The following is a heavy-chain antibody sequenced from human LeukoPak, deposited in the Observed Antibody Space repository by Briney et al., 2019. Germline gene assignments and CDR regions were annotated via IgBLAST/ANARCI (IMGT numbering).Heavy chain of an antibody. J-gene: IGHJ6*03. Sequence: GASVKVSCKASGYTFTGYYMHWVRQAPGQGLEWMGWINPNSGGTNYAQKFQGRVTMTRNTSISTVYMELSSLRSEDTAVYYCARGGTIFGVVTRDYYYYMDVWGKGTTVTVSS. V-gene: IGHV1-2*02. CDR1: GYTFTGYY. CDR3: ARGGTIFGVVTRDYYYYMDV. D-gene: IGHD3-3*01. CDR2: INPNSGGT.